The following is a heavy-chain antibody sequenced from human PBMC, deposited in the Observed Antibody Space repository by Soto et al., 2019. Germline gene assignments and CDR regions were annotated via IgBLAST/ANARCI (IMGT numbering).Heavy chain of an antibody. V-gene: IGHV4-31*03. CDR1: GGSISSGGYY. D-gene: IGHD5-18*01. J-gene: IGHJ5*02. Sequence: QVQLQESGPGLVKPSQTLSLTCTVSGGSISSGGYYWSWIRQHPGKGLEWIGYIYYSGSTYYNPSLKSRVTIAVDTSKNQFSLKLSSVTAADTAVYYCARGYPGYSYGVPYNCFDPWGQGTLVTVSS. CDR3: ARGYPGYSYGVPYNCFDP. CDR2: IYYSGST.